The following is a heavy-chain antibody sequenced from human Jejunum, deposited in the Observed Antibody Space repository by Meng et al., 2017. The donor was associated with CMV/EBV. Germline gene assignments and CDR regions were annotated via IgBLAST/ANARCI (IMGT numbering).Heavy chain of an antibody. V-gene: IGHV3-66*01. CDR3: ASGYIEGHHLGY. CDR1: GFTVSTNY. D-gene: IGHD6-13*01. J-gene: IGHJ4*02. CDR2: LYSGGNT. Sequence: EVQLVGFGGDLVQPGGSLRLSCAASGFTVSTNYMSWVRQAPGKGLEWVSALYSGGNTYYADSVKGRFTLSRDNSKNTLYLQMSSLGVEDTAVYYCASGYIEGHHLGYWGQGTLVTVSS.